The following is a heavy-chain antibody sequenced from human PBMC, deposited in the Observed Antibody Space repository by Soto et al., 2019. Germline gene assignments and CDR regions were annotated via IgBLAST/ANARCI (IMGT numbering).Heavy chain of an antibody. CDR3: ARGGRGYEFDY. J-gene: IGHJ4*02. CDR1: GFTFSSYA. Sequence: PGGSLRLSCAASGFTFSSYAMHWVRQAPGKGLEWVAVISYDGINKYYADFVKGRFTISRDNSKNTLYLQMGSLRAEDMAVYYCARGGRGYEFDYWGQGTLVTVSS. CDR2: ISYDGINK. D-gene: IGHD5-12*01. V-gene: IGHV3-30*14.